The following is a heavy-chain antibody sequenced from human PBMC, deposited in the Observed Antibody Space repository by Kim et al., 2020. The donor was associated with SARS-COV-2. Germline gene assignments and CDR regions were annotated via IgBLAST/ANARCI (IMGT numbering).Heavy chain of an antibody. Sequence: GGSLRLSCAASGFTFSSYAMHWVRQAPGKGLEWVAVISYDGGNKYYVDSVKGRFTISRDNSKNTLYLQMNSLRAEDTAVYDCARDVGYYDFWSGYYGPEAWGQGTLVTVSS. CDR1: GFTFSSYA. V-gene: IGHV3-30*04. CDR3: ARDVGYYDFWSGYYGPEA. CDR2: ISYDGGNK. D-gene: IGHD3-3*01. J-gene: IGHJ4*02.